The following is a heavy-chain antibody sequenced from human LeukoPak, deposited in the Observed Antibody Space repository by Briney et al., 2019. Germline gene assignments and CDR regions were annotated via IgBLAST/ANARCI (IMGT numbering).Heavy chain of an antibody. D-gene: IGHD3-22*01. Sequence: GRSLRLSCAASGFTVSSNYMSWVRQAPGKGLEWVSSISSSSSYIYYADSVKGRFTISRDNAKNSLYLQMNSLRAEDTAVYYCATGSGYSDYWGQGTLVTVSS. CDR2: ISSSSSYI. CDR1: GFTVSSNY. J-gene: IGHJ4*02. V-gene: IGHV3-21*01. CDR3: ATGSGYSDY.